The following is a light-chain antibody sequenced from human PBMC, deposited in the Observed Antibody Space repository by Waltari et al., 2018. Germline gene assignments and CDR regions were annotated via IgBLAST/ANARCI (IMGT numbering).Light chain of an antibody. CDR1: SSNIGENY. CDR3: ATWDDSLSAVV. J-gene: IGLJ3*02. V-gene: IGLV1-47*01. Sequence: QSVLTQAPSASGTPGQRITISCSGGSSNIGENYVSWYQHFPGAAPKVLIGRDEHRPAGGPDRVSGSKSGTSASLAISGLRSDDEADYYCATWDDSLSAVVFGGGTKLTVL. CDR2: RDE.